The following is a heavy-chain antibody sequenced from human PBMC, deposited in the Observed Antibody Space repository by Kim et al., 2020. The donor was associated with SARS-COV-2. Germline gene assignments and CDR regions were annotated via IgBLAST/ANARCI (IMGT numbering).Heavy chain of an antibody. CDR2: IYYSGST. Sequence: SETLSLTCTVSGGSISSGGYYWSWIRQHPGKGLEWIGYIYYSGSTYYNPSLKSRVTISVDTSKNQFSLKLSSVTAADTAVYYCARAPDTAMVGGYFGPWDYWGQGTLVTVSS. D-gene: IGHD5-18*01. CDR3: ARAPDTAMVGGYFGPWDY. J-gene: IGHJ4*02. CDR1: GGSISSGGYY. V-gene: IGHV4-31*03.